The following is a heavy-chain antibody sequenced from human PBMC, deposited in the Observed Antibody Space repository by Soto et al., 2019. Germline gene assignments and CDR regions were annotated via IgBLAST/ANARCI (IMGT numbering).Heavy chain of an antibody. CDR1: GDTLSSRDYH. Sequence: PSETLSHTCTVSGDTLSSRDYHWIWIRQPPGEGLEWIGYIYHSGSTFYNPSLKSRLTISVDTSQNQFSLKLSSVTAADTAVYYCARQYYYDSSGYYGPFKWGQG. J-gene: IGHJ1*01. V-gene: IGHV4-30-4*08. D-gene: IGHD3-22*01. CDR2: IYHSGST. CDR3: ARQYYYDSSGYYGPFK.